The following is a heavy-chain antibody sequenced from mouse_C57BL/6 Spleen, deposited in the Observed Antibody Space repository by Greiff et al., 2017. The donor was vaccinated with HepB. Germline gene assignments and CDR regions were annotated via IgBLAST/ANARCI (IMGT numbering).Heavy chain of an antibody. CDR1: GYTFTSYW. CDR2: INPSNGGT. J-gene: IGHJ2*01. CDR3: ARNGYLYYFDY. D-gene: IGHD2-2*01. Sequence: QVQLQQPGTELVTPGASVKLSCKASGYTFTSYWMHWVKQRPGQGLEWIGNINPSNGGTNYNEKFKSKATLTVDRSSSTAYMQLSSLTSEDSAVYYCARNGYLYYFDYWGQGTTLTVSS. V-gene: IGHV1-53*01.